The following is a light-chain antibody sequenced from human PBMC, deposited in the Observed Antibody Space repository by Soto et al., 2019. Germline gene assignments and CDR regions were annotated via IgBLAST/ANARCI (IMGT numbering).Light chain of an antibody. Sequence: QSVLTQPASVSGSPGQSITISCTGTSSDVGTYNYVSWYQQHPGKAPKLMIYEVTNRPSGVSNRFSGSKSGNTASLTISGLQAEDEADYYCSSYTTSSTVVIGGGTQLTVL. V-gene: IGLV2-14*01. CDR2: EVT. J-gene: IGLJ2*01. CDR3: SSYTTSSTVV. CDR1: SSDVGTYNY.